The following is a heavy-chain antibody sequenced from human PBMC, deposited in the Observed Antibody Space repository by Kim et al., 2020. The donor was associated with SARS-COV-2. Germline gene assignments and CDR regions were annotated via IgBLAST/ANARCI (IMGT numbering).Heavy chain of an antibody. CDR2: INGDGTTM. CDR3: ATSGTSGSGHWLADY. D-gene: IGHD6-19*01. CDR1: GFTFSSYD. Sequence: GGSLRLSCAASGFTFSSYDMNWVRQAPGKGLEWISYINGDGTTMFYIDSVRGRFTISRDNADNSLYLQMNSLRAEDTAVYFCATSGTSGSGHWLADYWGQGTLVTVSS. V-gene: IGHV3-48*03. J-gene: IGHJ4*02.